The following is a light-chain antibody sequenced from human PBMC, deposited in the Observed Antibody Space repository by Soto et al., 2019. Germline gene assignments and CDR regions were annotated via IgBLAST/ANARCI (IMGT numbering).Light chain of an antibody. CDR2: DAS. CDR3: QQRSNWPPWT. V-gene: IGKV3-11*01. Sequence: EIVLTQSPATLSLSPGERATLSCRARQSVSSYLAWYQQKPGHAPRLLIYDASNRATGIPARFSGSGSGTDFTITIGRLELEDFAVYYCQQRSNWPPWTFGQGTKVEIK. J-gene: IGKJ1*01. CDR1: QSVSSY.